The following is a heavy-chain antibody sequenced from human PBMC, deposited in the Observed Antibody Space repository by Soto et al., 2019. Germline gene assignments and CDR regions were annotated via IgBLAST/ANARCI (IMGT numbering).Heavy chain of an antibody. Sequence: ASVKVSCKASGYTFTSYAMHWVRQAPGQRLEWMGWINAGNGNTKYSQKFQGRVTITRDKSTSTAYMELSSLRSEDTAVYYCARPRKYSGSYPYYFDYWGQGTLVTVSS. J-gene: IGHJ4*02. CDR1: GYTFTSYA. CDR3: ARPRKYSGSYPYYFDY. V-gene: IGHV1-3*01. D-gene: IGHD1-26*01. CDR2: INAGNGNT.